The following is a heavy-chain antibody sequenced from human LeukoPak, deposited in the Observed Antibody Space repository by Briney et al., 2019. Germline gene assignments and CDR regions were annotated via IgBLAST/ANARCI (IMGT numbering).Heavy chain of an antibody. CDR2: INSNSGGT. CDR1: GYTFTDYY. D-gene: IGHD3-10*01. CDR3: ARGVSYYGSGSFWY. Sequence: ASVKVSCKTSGYTFTDYYMHWVGQAPGQGLEWMGWINSNSGGTNYAQKFQGRVTMTRDTSINTAYMELSRLTSDDTAVYYCARGVSYYGSGSFWYWGQGALVTVSS. V-gene: IGHV1-2*02. J-gene: IGHJ4*02.